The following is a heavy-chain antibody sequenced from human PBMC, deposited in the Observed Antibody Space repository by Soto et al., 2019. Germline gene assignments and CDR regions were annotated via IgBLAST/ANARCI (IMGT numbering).Heavy chain of an antibody. Sequence: PGESLKISCTASEFTFSSYAMHWVRQAPGKGLEWVAVISGDGTNKRYADSVEGRFTISRDNSENTLYLAMNSLRVEDTAMYYCARDPAWRYYGYRGDAFNFWGQGTLVTVSS. CDR3: ARDPAWRYYGYRGDAFNF. J-gene: IGHJ3*01. V-gene: IGHV3-30*04. CDR1: EFTFSSYA. CDR2: ISGDGTNK. D-gene: IGHD3-10*01.